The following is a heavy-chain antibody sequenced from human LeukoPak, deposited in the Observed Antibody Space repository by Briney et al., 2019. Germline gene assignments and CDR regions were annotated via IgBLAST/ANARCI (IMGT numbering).Heavy chain of an antibody. Sequence: SETLSLTCTVSGGSISSYYWSWIRQPPGKGLEWIGYIYYSGSTNYNPSLKSRVTISVDTSKNQFSLKLSSVTAADTAVYYCARGIKVAARYFDYWGQGTLVTVSS. J-gene: IGHJ4*02. CDR3: ARGIKVAARYFDY. D-gene: IGHD6-6*01. V-gene: IGHV4-59*01. CDR1: GGSISSYY. CDR2: IYYSGST.